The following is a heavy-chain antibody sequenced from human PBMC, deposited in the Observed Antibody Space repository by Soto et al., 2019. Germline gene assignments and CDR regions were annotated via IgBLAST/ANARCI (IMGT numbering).Heavy chain of an antibody. J-gene: IGHJ4*02. CDR1: GGTFSSYA. CDR3: ARGDDSRGYGPRFDY. D-gene: IGHD3-22*01. CDR2: IIPIFGTA. V-gene: IGHV1-69*06. Sequence: ASVKVSCKASGGTFSSYAISWVRQAPGQGLEWMGGIIPIFGTANYAQKFQGRVTITADKSTSTAYMELSSLGSEDTAVYYCARGDDSRGYGPRFDYWGQGTLVTGSS.